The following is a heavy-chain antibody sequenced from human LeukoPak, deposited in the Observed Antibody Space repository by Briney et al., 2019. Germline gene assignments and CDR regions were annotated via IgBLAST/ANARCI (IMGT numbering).Heavy chain of an antibody. J-gene: IGHJ4*02. CDR1: GYTFTSYD. CDR3: ARVLLRRIAAAGTPGFGY. CDR2: MNPNSGNT. Sequence: GASVKVSCKASGYTFTSYDINWVRQATGQGLEWMGWMNPNSGNTGYAQKFQGRVTMTRNTSISTAYMELSSLRSEDTAVYHCARVLLRRIAAAGTPGFGYWGQGTLVTVSS. D-gene: IGHD6-13*01. V-gene: IGHV1-8*01.